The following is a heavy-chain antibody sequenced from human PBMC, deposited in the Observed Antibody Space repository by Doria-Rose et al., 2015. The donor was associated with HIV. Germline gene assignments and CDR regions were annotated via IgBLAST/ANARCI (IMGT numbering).Heavy chain of an antibody. J-gene: IGHJ4*02. Sequence: QITLKESGPVLVKPTETLTLTCTVSGVSLSSPGMGVSWIRQPPGKALEWLANIVSDDERSYKTSLKSRLTISRGTSKRQLVLTMTDMDPVDTATYYCARIKSSRWYHKYYFDFWGQGTLVIVSA. CDR2: IVSDDER. V-gene: IGHV2-26*01. CDR3: ARIKSSRWYHKYYFDF. D-gene: IGHD6-13*01. CDR1: GVSLSSPGMG.